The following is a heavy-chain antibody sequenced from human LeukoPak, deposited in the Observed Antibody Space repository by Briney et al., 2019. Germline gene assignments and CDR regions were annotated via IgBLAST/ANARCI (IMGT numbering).Heavy chain of an antibody. CDR3: AKSPLYGGYVGYFDY. J-gene: IGHJ4*02. CDR2: ISYDGSNK. D-gene: IGHD5-12*01. Sequence: GGSLRLSCAASGFTFSSYGMHWVRQAPGKGLEWVAVISYDGSNKYYADSVKGRFTISRDNSKNTLYLQMNSLRAEDTAVYYCAKSPLYGGYVGYFDYWGQGTLVTVSS. V-gene: IGHV3-30*18. CDR1: GFTFSSYG.